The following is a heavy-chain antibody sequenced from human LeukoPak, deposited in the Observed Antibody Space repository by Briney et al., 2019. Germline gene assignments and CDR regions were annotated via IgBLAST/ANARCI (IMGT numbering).Heavy chain of an antibody. CDR3: AKDRLIRYFDWLSS. V-gene: IGHV3-21*01. CDR2: ISSSSSYI. Sequence: GGSLRLSCAASGFTFSSYSMNWVRQAPGKGLEWVSSISSSSSYIYYADSVKGRFTISRDNSKNTLYLQMNSLRAEDTAVYYCAKDRLIRYFDWLSSWGQGTLVTVSS. CDR1: GFTFSSYS. D-gene: IGHD3-9*01. J-gene: IGHJ4*02.